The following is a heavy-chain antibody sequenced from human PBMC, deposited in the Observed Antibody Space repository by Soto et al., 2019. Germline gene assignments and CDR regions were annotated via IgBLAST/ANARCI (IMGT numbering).Heavy chain of an antibody. J-gene: IGHJ3*02. CDR1: GYTFTSYA. CDR3: AREYYYDSSGYYYEGGAFDI. D-gene: IGHD3-22*01. V-gene: IGHV1-3*01. CDR2: INAGNGNT. Sequence: QVQLVQSGAEVKKPGASVKVSCKASGYTFTSYAMHWVRQAPGQRLEWMGWINAGNGNTKYSQKFQGRVTITRDTSASTAYMELSSLRSEDTAVYYCAREYYYDSSGYYYEGGAFDIWGQGTMVTVSS.